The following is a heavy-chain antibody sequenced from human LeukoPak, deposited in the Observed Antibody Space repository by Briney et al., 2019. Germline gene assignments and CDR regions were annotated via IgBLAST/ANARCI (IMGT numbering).Heavy chain of an antibody. D-gene: IGHD4-11*01. Sequence: GASVKVSCKASGGTFSSYAISWVRQAPGQGLEWMGRIIPILGIANYAQKFQGRVTITADKSTSTAFMELSSLRSEDTAVYYCARDGVLWTNSSNDYWGQGTLVTVSS. CDR2: IIPILGIA. J-gene: IGHJ4*02. CDR3: ARDGVLWTNSSNDY. CDR1: GGTFSSYA. V-gene: IGHV1-69*04.